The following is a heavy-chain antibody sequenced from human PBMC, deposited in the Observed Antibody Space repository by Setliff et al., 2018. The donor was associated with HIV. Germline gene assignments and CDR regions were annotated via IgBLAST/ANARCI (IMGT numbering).Heavy chain of an antibody. CDR3: ARGRKKTLAVSGTRYFDF. V-gene: IGHV4-34*01. CDR1: GGSFTDFY. CDR2: ITHSGST. Sequence: KTSETLSLTCAVYGGSFTDFYWTYIRQSPGKGLEWIGEITHSGSTTYDPSLKSRITVSVDTSKNQFSLKLTSVTAADMGVYYCARGRKKTLAVSGTRYFDFWGQGTLVTVSS. J-gene: IGHJ4*02. D-gene: IGHD6-19*01.